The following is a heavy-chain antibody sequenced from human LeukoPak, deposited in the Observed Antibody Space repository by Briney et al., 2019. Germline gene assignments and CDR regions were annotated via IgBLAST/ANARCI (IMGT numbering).Heavy chain of an antibody. D-gene: IGHD1-26*01. J-gene: IGHJ4*02. CDR3: TRVAGSGSVD. CDR1: GFTFSSYW. V-gene: IGHV3-74*01. CDR2: TNSDASTT. Sequence: GGSLRLSCAASGFTFSSYWMHWVRQAPGKGLVWVSRTNSDASTTSYADSVKGRFTISRDNAKNTLHLQMNSLRAEDTAVYYCTRVAGSGSVDWGQGTLVTVSS.